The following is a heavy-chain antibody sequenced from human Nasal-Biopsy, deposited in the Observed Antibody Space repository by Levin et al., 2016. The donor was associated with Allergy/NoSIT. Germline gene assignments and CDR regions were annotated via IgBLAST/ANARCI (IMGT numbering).Heavy chain of an antibody. CDR3: AEGGISPHRAAH. Sequence: GESLKISCAASGFSFRDYAMSWVRQAPGKGLEWVARISSDNVNTDYADPVKGRFTISRDNSYNTLYLQMSSLRGEDTAVYYCAEGGISPHRAAHWGQGTLVTVSS. D-gene: IGHD3-3*02. CDR1: GFSFRDYA. CDR2: ISSDNVNT. J-gene: IGHJ4*02. V-gene: IGHV3-23*01.